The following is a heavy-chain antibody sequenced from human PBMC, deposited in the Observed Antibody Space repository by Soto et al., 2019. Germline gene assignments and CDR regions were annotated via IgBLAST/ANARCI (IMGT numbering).Heavy chain of an antibody. CDR1: GFTFSSYA. D-gene: IGHD6-13*01. J-gene: IGHJ6*02. CDR2: ISGSGGST. V-gene: IGHV3-23*01. CDR3: AKGTGYSSLYGMDV. Sequence: GGSLRLSCAASGFTFSSYAMSWVRQAPGKGLEWVSAISGSGGSTYYADSVKGRFTISRDNSKNTLYLQMNSLRAEDTAVYYCAKGTGYSSLYGMDVWGQGTTVTVSS.